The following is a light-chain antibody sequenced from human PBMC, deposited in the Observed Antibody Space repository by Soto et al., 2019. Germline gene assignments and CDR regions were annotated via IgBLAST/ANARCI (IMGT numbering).Light chain of an antibody. V-gene: IGKV3-20*01. CDR1: QSVSSSY. CDR2: GAS. CDR3: QQYGSSPPWT. Sequence: EIVLTQSPGTLSLSPGERATLSCRAIQSVSSSYLAWYQQKPGQAPRLLIYGASSRATGIPDRFSGRGSGTEFTLTISRLEPEDFAVYYCQQYGSSPPWTFGQGTKVEIK. J-gene: IGKJ1*01.